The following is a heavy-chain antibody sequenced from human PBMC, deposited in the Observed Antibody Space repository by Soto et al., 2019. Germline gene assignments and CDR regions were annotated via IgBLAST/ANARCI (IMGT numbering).Heavy chain of an antibody. CDR1: GFTFSSYA. D-gene: IGHD7-27*01. CDR2: ISGSGGST. CDR3: AKDSRPRVGLTGGNWFDT. V-gene: IGHV3-23*01. Sequence: GGSLRLSCAASGFTFSSYAMSWVRQAPGKGLEWVSAISGSGGSTYYADSVKGRFTISRDNSKNTLYLQMNSLRAEDTAVYYCAKDSRPRVGLTGGNWFDTWGQGTLVTVSS. J-gene: IGHJ5*02.